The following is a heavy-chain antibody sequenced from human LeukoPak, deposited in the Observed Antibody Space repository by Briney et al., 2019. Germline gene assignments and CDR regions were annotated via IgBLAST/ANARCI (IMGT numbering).Heavy chain of an antibody. V-gene: IGHV3-21*01. Sequence: GGSLRLSCAASGFTVSSNYMSWVRQAPGKGLEWVSSISSSSSYIYYADSVKGRFTISRDNAKNSLYLQMNSLRAEDTAVYYCARARSLNYDGSFDYWGQGTLVTVSS. CDR2: ISSSSSYI. D-gene: IGHD3-22*01. CDR1: GFTVSSNY. CDR3: ARARSLNYDGSFDY. J-gene: IGHJ4*02.